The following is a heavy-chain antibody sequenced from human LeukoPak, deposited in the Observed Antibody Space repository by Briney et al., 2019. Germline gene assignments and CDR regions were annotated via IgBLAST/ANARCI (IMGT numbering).Heavy chain of an antibody. CDR2: IYSSGST. V-gene: IGHV4-4*07. Sequence: SETLSLTCTVSGGSINSYYWSWIRQPAGKGLEWIGRIYSSGSTSYNPSLKSRVSMSVDTSKNQFSLKLTSVTAADTAVYYCARGGKATVVTMWGQGILVTVSS. D-gene: IGHD4-23*01. CDR3: ARGGKATVVTM. CDR1: GGSINSYY. J-gene: IGHJ4*02.